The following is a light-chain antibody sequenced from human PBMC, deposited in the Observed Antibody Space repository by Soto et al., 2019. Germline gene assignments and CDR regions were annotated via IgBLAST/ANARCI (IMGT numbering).Light chain of an antibody. CDR1: SSDVGSYNL. CDR2: EGT. CDR3: CSYAGSRNYV. Sequence: QSVLTQPASVSGSPGQSITISCTGTSSDVGSYNLVSWYQQHPGKAPKFMIYEGTKRPSGVSNRFSGSKSGNTASLTISGLQAEDEADYSCCSYAGSRNYVFGTGTKVTVL. J-gene: IGLJ1*01. V-gene: IGLV2-23*01.